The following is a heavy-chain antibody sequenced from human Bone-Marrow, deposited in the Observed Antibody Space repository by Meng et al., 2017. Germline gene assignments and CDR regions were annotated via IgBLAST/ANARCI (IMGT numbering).Heavy chain of an antibody. CDR1: GDSISSGYYY. Sequence: QLQLQESGSGPLKPSLTLSLTCAVSGDSISSGYYYWSWIRQPPGKGLEWIGFIYYSGTTYYNPSLKSRVTISVYTSKNQFSLNLSSVTAADTAVYYCARDRGGYGDISYWGQGTLVTVSS. CDR3: ARDRGGYGDISY. V-gene: IGHV4-30-4*01. D-gene: IGHD4-17*01. J-gene: IGHJ4*02. CDR2: IYYSGTT.